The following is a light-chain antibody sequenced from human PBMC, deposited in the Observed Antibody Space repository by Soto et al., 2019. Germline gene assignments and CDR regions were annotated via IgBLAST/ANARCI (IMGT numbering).Light chain of an antibody. V-gene: IGLV2-8*01. CDR3: SSYAGSNNYV. CDR2: DVR. J-gene: IGLJ1*01. Sequence: QSALTQPASVSGSPGQSITVSCTGTSSDVGVYTHVAWYQQHPGKVPKLVIYDVRKRPSGVPDRFSGSKSGNTASLTVSGLQTEDEADYYCSSYAGSNNYVFGTGTKLTVL. CDR1: SSDVGVYTH.